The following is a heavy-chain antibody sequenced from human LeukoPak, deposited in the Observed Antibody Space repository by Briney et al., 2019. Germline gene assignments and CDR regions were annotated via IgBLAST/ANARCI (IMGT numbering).Heavy chain of an antibody. V-gene: IGHV1-69*04. CDR2: IIPILGIA. J-gene: IGHJ4*02. CDR1: GGTFGSYA. D-gene: IGHD1-20*01. Sequence: SVKVSCKASGGTFGSYAISWVRQAPGQGLEWMGRIIPILGIANYAQKFQGRVTITADKSTSTAYMELSSLRSEDTAVYYCASPRYNWNEWPRERRGDYFDYWGQGTLVTVSS. CDR3: ASPRYNWNEWPRERRGDYFDY.